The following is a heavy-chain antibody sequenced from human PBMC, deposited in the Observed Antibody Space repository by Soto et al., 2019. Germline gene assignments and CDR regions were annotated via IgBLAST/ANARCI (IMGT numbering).Heavy chain of an antibody. V-gene: IGHV3-7*01. CDR1: GFTFSHCW. CDR3: TQAETGRYSCSGNSYGRDY. Sequence: EEHLGESGGGLVQPGGSLRLSCETSGFTFSHCWMSWVRQAPGKGLEWVANINQDGSEQYYVDSVKGRFTVSRDNAKNSLYLEMNNLRADDTAMYYCTQAETGRYSCSGNSYGRDYWGKGTLVTVSS. CDR2: INQDGSEQ. J-gene: IGHJ4*02. D-gene: IGHD6-19*01.